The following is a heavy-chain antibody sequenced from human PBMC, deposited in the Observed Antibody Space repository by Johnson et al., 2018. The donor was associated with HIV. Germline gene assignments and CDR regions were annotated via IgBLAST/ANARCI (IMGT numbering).Heavy chain of an antibody. Sequence: QVQLVESGGGVVQPGRSLRLSCAASGFTFSSYAMHWVRQAPGKGLEWVAVISYDGSNKYYADSVKGRFTISRDKSKNTLYLQISSLRTEDPAVYYCAKRAVSTAYYYLPHGALDLWVQGTLVTVSS. V-gene: IGHV3-30*04. CDR1: GFTFSSYA. J-gene: IGHJ3*01. CDR2: ISYDGSNK. CDR3: AKRAVSTAYYYLPHGALDL. D-gene: IGHD3-22*01.